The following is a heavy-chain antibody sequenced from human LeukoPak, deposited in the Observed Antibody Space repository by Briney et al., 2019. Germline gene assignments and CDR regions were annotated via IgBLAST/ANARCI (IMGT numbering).Heavy chain of an antibody. J-gene: IGHJ4*02. CDR3: ARVKAGWNFDY. Sequence: SETLSLTCAVSGGSISSSNWWCWVRQPPGKGLEWIGEIYHSGSTNYNPSLKSRVTISVDKCKNQFSLKLRSVTAANTAVYYCARVKAGWNFDYWGQGTLVTVSS. CDR2: IYHSGST. V-gene: IGHV4-4*02. D-gene: IGHD6-19*01. CDR1: GGSISSSNW.